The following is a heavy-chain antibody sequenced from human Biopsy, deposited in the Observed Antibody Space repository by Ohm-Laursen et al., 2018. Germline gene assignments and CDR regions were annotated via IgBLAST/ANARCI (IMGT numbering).Heavy chain of an antibody. V-gene: IGHV4-59*01. CDR2: IYFTGRT. D-gene: IGHD3-22*01. CDR1: GGSIDSYY. Sequence: SDTLSLTCTVSGGSIDSYYWSWIRQPPGKALEWIGYIYFTGRTSYNPSLKSRVTMSVNTSKKQFSLRLRSVTPADTAIYYCARDRGYYSDRTVPGYFDLWGRGTLVTVSS. J-gene: IGHJ2*01. CDR3: ARDRGYYSDRTVPGYFDL.